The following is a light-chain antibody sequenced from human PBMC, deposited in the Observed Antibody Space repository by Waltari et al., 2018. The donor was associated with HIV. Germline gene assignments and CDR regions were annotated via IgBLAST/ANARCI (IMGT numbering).Light chain of an antibody. CDR2: WAS. V-gene: IGKV4-1*01. CDR1: QSVLYSSNNTNF. J-gene: IGKJ2*01. CDR3: QQHYTTPYT. Sequence: DIVMTQSPDSLALSLGERATINCKSNQSVLYSSNNTNFLAWYQQKSGQRPKLLVYWASTRGSGVPDRFSGSGSVTDFTLTISSLQAEDVAVYFCQQHYTTPYTFGQGTKLEIK.